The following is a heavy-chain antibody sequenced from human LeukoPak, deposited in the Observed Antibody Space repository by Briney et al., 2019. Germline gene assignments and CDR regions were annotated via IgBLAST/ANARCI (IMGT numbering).Heavy chain of an antibody. J-gene: IGHJ5*02. D-gene: IGHD3-22*01. Sequence: SVKVSCKASGGTFSSYAISWVRQAPGQGLEWMGGIIPIFGTANYAQKFQGRVTITADESTSTTYMELSSLRSEDTAVYYCAVPYYYDSSGYYSPWGQGTLVTVSS. CDR2: IIPIFGTA. CDR3: AVPYYYDSSGYYSP. CDR1: GGTFSSYA. V-gene: IGHV1-69*13.